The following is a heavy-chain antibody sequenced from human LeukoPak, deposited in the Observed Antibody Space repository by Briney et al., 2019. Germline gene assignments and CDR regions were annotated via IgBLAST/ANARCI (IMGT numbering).Heavy chain of an antibody. D-gene: IGHD3-3*01. Sequence: SETLSLTCDVYGGPFSGCYWSWIRQPPGKGLEWIGEINHSGSTNYNPSLKSRVTISVDTSKKQFSLKLSSVTAADTAVYFCARGRATYDCWSGQEIDQWGQGTLVTVSS. CDR2: INHSGST. CDR3: ARGRATYDCWSGQEIDQ. J-gene: IGHJ4*02. CDR1: GGPFSGCY. V-gene: IGHV4-34*01.